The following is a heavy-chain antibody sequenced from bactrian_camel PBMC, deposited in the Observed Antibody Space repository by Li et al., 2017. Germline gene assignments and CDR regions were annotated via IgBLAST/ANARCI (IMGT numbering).Heavy chain of an antibody. CDR2: IYGDGSNL. V-gene: IGHV3-2*01. CDR1: GFTFSSRY. J-gene: IGHJ4*01. D-gene: IGHD6*01. CDR3: ATTVAGSFSSIGY. Sequence: SCAASGFTFSSRYMSWVRQAPGKGQEWASSIYGDGSNLYYADSVKGRLTISRDNAKNTVYLQMSSLKSEDTALCYCATTVAGSFSSIGYWGQGTQVTVS.